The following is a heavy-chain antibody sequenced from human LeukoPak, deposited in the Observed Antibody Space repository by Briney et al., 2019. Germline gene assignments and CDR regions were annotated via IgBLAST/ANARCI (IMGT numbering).Heavy chain of an antibody. CDR3: ARDIANSESYWGDYFYFYGMDV. Sequence: SETLSPTCNVSGGSINNHHWSWIRQPAGRGLEWIGRVSSTGSTNYNPSLTSRLTMSVDTSNKQFSLRLRSVTAADTAVYYCARDIANSESYWGDYFYFYGMDVWGQGTTVTVSS. CDR2: VSSTGST. D-gene: IGHD3-10*01. J-gene: IGHJ6*02. V-gene: IGHV4-4*07. CDR1: GGSINNHH.